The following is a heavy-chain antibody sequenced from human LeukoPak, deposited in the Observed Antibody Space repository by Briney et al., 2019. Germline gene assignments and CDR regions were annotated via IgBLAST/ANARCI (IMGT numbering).Heavy chain of an antibody. CDR1: GFTFSSYG. J-gene: IGHJ3*02. CDR2: IRCDGSNK. V-gene: IGHV3-30*02. Sequence: GGSLRLSCAASGFTFSSYGMHWVRQAPGKGLEWVAFIRCDGSNKYYADSVKGRFTISRDNSKNTLYLQMNSLRAEDTAVYYCAKVDFWSGFHAFDIWGQGTMVTVSS. CDR3: AKVDFWSGFHAFDI. D-gene: IGHD3-3*01.